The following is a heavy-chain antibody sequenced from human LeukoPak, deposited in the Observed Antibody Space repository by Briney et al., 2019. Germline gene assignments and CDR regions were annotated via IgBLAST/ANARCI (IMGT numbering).Heavy chain of an antibody. D-gene: IGHD3-3*01. J-gene: IGHJ4*02. V-gene: IGHV1-69*05. Sequence: SVKVSCKASGYTFTSYGISWVRQAPGQGLEWMGGIIPIFGTANYAQKFQGRVTITTDESTSTAYMELSSLRSEDTAVYYCARDFEVGVDWGQGALVTASS. CDR2: IIPIFGTA. CDR3: ARDFEVGVD. CDR1: GYTFTSYG.